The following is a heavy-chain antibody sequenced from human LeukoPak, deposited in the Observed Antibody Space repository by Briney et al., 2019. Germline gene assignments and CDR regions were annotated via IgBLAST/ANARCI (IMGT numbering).Heavy chain of an antibody. CDR1: GGSISSGSYY. CDR2: IYTSGST. Sequence: TLSLTCTVSGGSISSGSYYWSWIRQPAGKGLEWIGRIYTSGSTNYNPSLKSRVTISVDTSKNQFSLNLSSVTAADTAVYYCAREGCSGGSCYSYYYYGMDVWGQGTTVTVSS. J-gene: IGHJ6*02. V-gene: IGHV4-61*02. D-gene: IGHD2-15*01. CDR3: AREGCSGGSCYSYYYYGMDV.